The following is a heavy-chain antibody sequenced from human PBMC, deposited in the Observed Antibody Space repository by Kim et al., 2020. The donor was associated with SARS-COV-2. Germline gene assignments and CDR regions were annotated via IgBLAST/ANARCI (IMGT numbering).Heavy chain of an antibody. V-gene: IGHV4-59*01. CDR3: ARAPGLRQYFPPDYYYYGMDV. D-gene: IGHD4-17*01. CDR1: GGSISSYY. Sequence: SETLSLTCTVSGGSISSYYWSWIRQPPGKGLEWIGYIYYSGSTNYNPSLKSRVTISVDTSKNQFSLKLSSVTAADTAVYYCARAPGLRQYFPPDYYYYGMDVWGQGTTVTVSS. J-gene: IGHJ6*02. CDR2: IYYSGST.